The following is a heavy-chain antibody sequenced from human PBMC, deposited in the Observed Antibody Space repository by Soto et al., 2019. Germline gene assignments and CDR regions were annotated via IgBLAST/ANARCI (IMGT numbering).Heavy chain of an antibody. J-gene: IGHJ4*02. D-gene: IGHD3-9*01. V-gene: IGHV4-31*03. CDR1: GGSISSGRFY. CDR3: ARTTFYDVFTAYYSLFDY. Sequence: QVQLQESGPGLVKPSQTLTLTCTVSGGSISSGRFYWSWIRQHPGKGLEWIGHISDSGSSYYNPSLESRVTISVGTSKNQFSLKLSAVTAADTAVYFCARTTFYDVFTAYYSLFDYWGQGTMVTVSS. CDR2: ISDSGSS.